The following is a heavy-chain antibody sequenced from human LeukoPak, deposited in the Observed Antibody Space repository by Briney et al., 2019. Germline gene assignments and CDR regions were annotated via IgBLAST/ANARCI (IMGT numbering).Heavy chain of an antibody. CDR1: GGSISSYY. Sequence: SETLSLTCTVSGGSISSYYWSWIRQPPGKGLEWIGYIYYSGSTNYNPSLKSRVTISVDTSKNQFSLKLSSVTAADTAVYYCARRRTIAAAGTDYFDYWGQGTLVTVSS. CDR2: IYYSGST. D-gene: IGHD6-13*01. V-gene: IGHV4-59*08. J-gene: IGHJ4*02. CDR3: ARRRTIAAAGTDYFDY.